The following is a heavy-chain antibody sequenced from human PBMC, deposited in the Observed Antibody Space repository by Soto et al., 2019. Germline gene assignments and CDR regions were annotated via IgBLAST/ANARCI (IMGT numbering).Heavy chain of an antibody. J-gene: IGHJ4*02. Sequence: PSETLSLTGTVSGGSISSYYWSWIGQPPGKGLEWIGYIYYSGSNNYNPSLKSRVTISVDTSKNQFSLKLSSVTAADTAVYYCARAVISITGGNTFDYWGQGTLVTVSS. V-gene: IGHV4-59*01. D-gene: IGHD5-12*01. CDR3: ARAVISITGGNTFDY. CDR1: GGSISSYY. CDR2: IYYSGSN.